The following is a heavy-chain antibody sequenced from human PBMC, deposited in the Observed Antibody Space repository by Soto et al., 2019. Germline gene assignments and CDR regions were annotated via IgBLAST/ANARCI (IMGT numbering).Heavy chain of an antibody. CDR1: GFTFSSYW. CDR2: IKQDGSEK. V-gene: IGHV3-7*01. J-gene: IGHJ4*02. CDR3: ARVSYDYIWGSYRSLDY. Sequence: GGSLRLSCAASGFTFSSYWMSWVRQAPGKGLEWVANIKQDGSEKYYVDSVKGRFTISRDNAKNSLYLQMNSLRAEDTAVYYCARVSYDYIWGSYRSLDYWGQGTLVTVSS. D-gene: IGHD3-16*02.